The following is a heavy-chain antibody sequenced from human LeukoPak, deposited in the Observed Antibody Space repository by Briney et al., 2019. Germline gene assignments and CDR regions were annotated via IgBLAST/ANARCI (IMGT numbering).Heavy chain of an antibody. Sequence: GGSLRLSCAASGFVFSNYGMHWVRQAPGKGLEWVAFVRYGGSNEYYADSVEGRFTISRDNSKNTLFLHMNSLRAEDTAVYSYAKESGGGYHSEGPHYWGLGTLVTVSS. CDR3: AKESGGGYHSEGPHY. D-gene: IGHD5-12*01. V-gene: IGHV3-30*02. J-gene: IGHJ4*02. CDR1: GFVFSNYG. CDR2: VRYGGSNE.